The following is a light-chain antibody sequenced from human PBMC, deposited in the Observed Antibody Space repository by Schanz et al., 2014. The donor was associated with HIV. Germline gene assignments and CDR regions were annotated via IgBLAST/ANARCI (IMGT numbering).Light chain of an antibody. V-gene: IGKV3-11*01. CDR3: QQRSNWPPYT. Sequence: ETVLTQSPGSLSLSPGDRATLSCRASQSLTTNYLAWYRQKPGQAPRLLIYDASNRATGIPARFSGSGSGTDFTLTISSLEPEDFAVYYCQQRSNWPPYTFGQGTKLEIK. J-gene: IGKJ2*01. CDR1: QSLTTNY. CDR2: DAS.